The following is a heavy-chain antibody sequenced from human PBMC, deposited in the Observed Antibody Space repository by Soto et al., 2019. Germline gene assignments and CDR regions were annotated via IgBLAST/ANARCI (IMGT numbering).Heavy chain of an antibody. CDR3: AREGEYYDFWSGYPTHFDY. Sequence: TGGSLRLSCAASGFTFSSYWMHWVRQAPGKGLVWVSRINSDGSSTSYADSVKGRFTISRDNAKNTLYLQMNSLRAEDTAVYYCAREGEYYDFWSGYPTHFDYWGQGTLVTVSS. CDR2: INSDGSST. CDR1: GFTFSSYW. J-gene: IGHJ4*02. V-gene: IGHV3-74*01. D-gene: IGHD3-3*01.